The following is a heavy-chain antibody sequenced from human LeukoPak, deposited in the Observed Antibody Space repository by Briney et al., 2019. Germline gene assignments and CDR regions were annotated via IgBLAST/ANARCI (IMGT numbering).Heavy chain of an antibody. V-gene: IGHV3-7*01. D-gene: IGHD2-2*02. CDR1: GFTFSSYW. CDR2: IKQDGSEK. CDR3: ARDEPLVVVPAAVPIFDC. J-gene: IGHJ4*02. Sequence: GGSLRLSCAASGFTFSSYWMSWVRQAPGKGLEWVANIKQDGSEKYYVDSVKGRFTISRDNAKNSLYLQMNSLRAEDTAVYYCARDEPLVVVPAAVPIFDCWGQGTLVTVSS.